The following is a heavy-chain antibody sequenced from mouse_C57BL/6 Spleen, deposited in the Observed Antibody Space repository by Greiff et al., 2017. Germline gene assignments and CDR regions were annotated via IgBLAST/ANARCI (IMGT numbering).Heavy chain of an antibody. CDR3: ARERDGNYGGYAMDY. CDR1: GYTFTSYW. D-gene: IGHD2-1*01. CDR2: IHPNSGST. J-gene: IGHJ4*01. Sequence: QVQLQQPGAELVKPGASVKLSCKASGYTFTSYWMHWVKQRPGQGLEWIGMIHPNSGSTNYNEKFKSKATLTVDKSSSTAYMQLSSLTSEDSAVYYCARERDGNYGGYAMDYWGQGPSVTFSS. V-gene: IGHV1-64*01.